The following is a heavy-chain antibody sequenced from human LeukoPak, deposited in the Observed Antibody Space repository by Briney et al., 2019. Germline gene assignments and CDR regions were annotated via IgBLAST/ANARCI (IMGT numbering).Heavy chain of an antibody. D-gene: IGHD1-26*01. V-gene: IGHV1-69*04. CDR1: GGTFTSYA. CDR2: IIPIFGIA. J-gene: IGHJ6*02. CDR3: ARRIVGAPGGYYYYGMDV. Sequence: SVKVSCKASGGTFTSYAISWVRQAPGQGLEWMGRIIPIFGIANYAQKFQGRVTTTADKSTSTAYMELSSLRSEDTAVYYCARRIVGAPGGYYYYGMDVWGQGTTVTVSS.